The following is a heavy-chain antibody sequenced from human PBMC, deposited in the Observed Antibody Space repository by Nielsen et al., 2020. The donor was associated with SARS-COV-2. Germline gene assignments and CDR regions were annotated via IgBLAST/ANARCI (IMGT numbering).Heavy chain of an antibody. V-gene: IGHV3-30*18. D-gene: IGHD6-19*01. CDR3: AKVRSGWYARYYYYGMDV. J-gene: IGHJ6*02. CDR1: GLTFSSYG. Sequence: GGSLRLSCAASGLTFSSYGMHWVRQAPGKGLEWVAVISYDGSNKYYADSVKGRFTISRDNSKNTLYLQMNSLRAEDTAVYYCAKVRSGWYARYYYYGMDVWGQGTTVTVSS. CDR2: ISYDGSNK.